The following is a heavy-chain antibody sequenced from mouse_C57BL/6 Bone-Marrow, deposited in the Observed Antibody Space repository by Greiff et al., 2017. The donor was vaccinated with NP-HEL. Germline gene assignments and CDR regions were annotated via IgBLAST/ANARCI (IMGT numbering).Heavy chain of an antibody. CDR2: INPNNGGT. CDR1: GYTFTDYY. D-gene: IGHD2-3*01. CDR3: ARDGYYSSWYFDV. Sequence: EVQLQQSGPELVKPGASVKISCKASGYTFTDYYMNWVQQSHGKSLEWIGDINPNNGGTSYNQKFKGKATLTVDKSSSTAYMELRSLTSEDSAVYYCARDGYYSSWYFDVWGTGTTVTVSS. J-gene: IGHJ1*03. V-gene: IGHV1-26*01.